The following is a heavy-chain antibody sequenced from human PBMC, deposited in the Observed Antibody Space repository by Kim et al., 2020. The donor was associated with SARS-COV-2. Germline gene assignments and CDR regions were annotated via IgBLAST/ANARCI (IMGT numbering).Heavy chain of an antibody. Sequence: GESLKISCKGSGYSFTSYWISWVRQMPGKGLEWMGRIDPSDSYTNYSPSFQGHVTISADKSISTAYLQWSSLKASDTAMYYCASQSSRPYYSYYGMDVWGQGTTVTVSS. CDR3: ASQSSRPYYSYYGMDV. CDR2: IDPSDSYT. D-gene: IGHD6-13*01. V-gene: IGHV5-10-1*01. J-gene: IGHJ6*02. CDR1: GYSFTSYW.